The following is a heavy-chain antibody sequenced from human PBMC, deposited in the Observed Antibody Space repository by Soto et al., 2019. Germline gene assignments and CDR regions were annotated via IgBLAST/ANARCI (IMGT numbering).Heavy chain of an antibody. V-gene: IGHV1-18*01. J-gene: IGHJ4*02. CDR2: ISAYNGNT. Sequence: QVQLVQSGAEVKKPGASVKVSCKASGYTFTSYGISWVRQAPGQGLEWMGWISAYNGNTNYAQKLPGRVTMTTDTSPSTAYMELRSLRSADTAVYYCARDRGSYAPAYWGPGTLVTVSS. CDR1: GYTFTSYG. CDR3: ARDRGSYAPAY. D-gene: IGHD1-26*01.